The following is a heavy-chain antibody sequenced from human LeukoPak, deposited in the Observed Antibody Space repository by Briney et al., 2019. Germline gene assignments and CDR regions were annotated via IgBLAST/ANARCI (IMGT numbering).Heavy chain of an antibody. J-gene: IGHJ4*02. Sequence: GGSLRLSCAASGFILGTYWMSWVRQAPGKGLEGVANIKQDGSEKHYGDSVRGRFTISRDNAKNELYLQMHSLRVEDTAVYYCVREYGDYQAPFYYWGQGTLVTVSS. CDR2: IKQDGSEK. D-gene: IGHD4-17*01. V-gene: IGHV3-7*05. CDR1: GFILGTYW. CDR3: VREYGDYQAPFYY.